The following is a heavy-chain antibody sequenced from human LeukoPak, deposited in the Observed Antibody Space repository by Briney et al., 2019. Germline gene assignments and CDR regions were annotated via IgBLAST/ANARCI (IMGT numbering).Heavy chain of an antibody. J-gene: IGHJ6*03. V-gene: IGHV1-2*02. D-gene: IGHD5-12*01. CDR2: INPKSGDT. Sequence: ASVKVSCKASGYTFSGYNMHWVRQAPGQGLEWMGWINPKSGDTNYAQKFQGRVTMSRDTSITTAYMELSILISDDTAVYYCARTTEGYAGGPGYSYYYYMDVWGKGTTVTISS. CDR3: ARTTEGYAGGPGYSYYYYMDV. CDR1: GYTFSGYN.